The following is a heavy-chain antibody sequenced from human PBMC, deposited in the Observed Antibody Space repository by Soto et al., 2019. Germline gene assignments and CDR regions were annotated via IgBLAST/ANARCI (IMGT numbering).Heavy chain of an antibody. D-gene: IGHD2-21*02. J-gene: IGHJ4*02. CDR3: ARGPVMTNFDY. Sequence: QVQLQQWGAGLLKPSETLSLTCAVYGGSFSGYYWSWIRQPPGKGLEWIGEINHSGSTNYNPSLKSRVTISVDTSKKQFSLKLSSVTAADTAVYYCARGPVMTNFDYWGQGTLVTVSS. V-gene: IGHV4-34*01. CDR1: GGSFSGYY. CDR2: INHSGST.